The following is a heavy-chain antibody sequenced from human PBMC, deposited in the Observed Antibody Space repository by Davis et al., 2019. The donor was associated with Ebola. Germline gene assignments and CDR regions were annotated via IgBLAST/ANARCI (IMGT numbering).Heavy chain of an antibody. CDR3: ARDLYYNSLNH. D-gene: IGHD3-3*01. CDR2: IKQDGSEK. V-gene: IGHV3-7*01. CDR1: GFTFTNYW. Sequence: GESLKISCAASGFTFTNYWMSWVRQAPGKGLEWVANIKQDGSEKYYVDSVKGRFTISRDNANNSLYLQMNSLRAEDTAVYYCARDLYYNSLNHWGQGTLLIVSS. J-gene: IGHJ5*02.